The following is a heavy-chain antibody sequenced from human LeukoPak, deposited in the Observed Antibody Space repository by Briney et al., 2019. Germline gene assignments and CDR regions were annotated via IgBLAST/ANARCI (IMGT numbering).Heavy chain of an antibody. Sequence: GASVKVSCKASGGTFSSYAISWVRQAPGQGLEWMGGIIPIFGTANYAQKFQGRVTITTDESTSTAYMELSSLRSEDTAVYYCARGGLVVGVSNWFDPWGQGTLVTVSS. CDR2: IIPIFGTA. D-gene: IGHD2-2*01. V-gene: IGHV1-69*05. J-gene: IGHJ5*02. CDR1: GGTFSSYA. CDR3: ARGGLVVGVSNWFDP.